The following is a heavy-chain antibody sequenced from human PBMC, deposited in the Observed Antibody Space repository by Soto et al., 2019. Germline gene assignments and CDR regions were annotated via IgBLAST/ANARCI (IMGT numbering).Heavy chain of an antibody. CDR2: SYSTGGT. CDR3: ARAREPDGIWTFDS. CDR1: GFTLGKYT. J-gene: IGHJ4*02. V-gene: IGHV3-23*01. D-gene: IGHD3-9*01. Sequence: EVLLLESGGDVVQPGGSLRLSCAASGFTLGKYTMGWVRQAPGKGLEWVAESYSTGGTEYADSVKGRFTISRDNSKNTFFLQMSSRGVEDTALYSWARAREPDGIWTFDSWGQGTLVTVSS.